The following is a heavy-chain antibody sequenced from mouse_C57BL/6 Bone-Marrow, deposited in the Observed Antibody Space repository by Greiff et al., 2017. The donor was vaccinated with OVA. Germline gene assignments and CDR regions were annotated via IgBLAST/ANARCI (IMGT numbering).Heavy chain of an antibody. V-gene: IGHV2-2*01. CDR2: IWSGGST. Sequence: VQLVESGPGLVPPSQSLSITCTVSGFSLTSYGVHWVRQSPGKGLEWLGVIWSGGSTDYNAAFISRLGISKDNSKSQIFFKMNSLQADDTAIYYCATPFMDYWGQGTSVTVSS. J-gene: IGHJ4*01. CDR1: GFSLTSYG. CDR3: ATPFMDY.